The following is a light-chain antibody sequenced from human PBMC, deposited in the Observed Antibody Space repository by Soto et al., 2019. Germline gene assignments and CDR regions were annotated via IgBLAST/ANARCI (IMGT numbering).Light chain of an antibody. V-gene: IGLV2-8*01. CDR1: SGDVGRFNY. Sequence: QSALTKPPSASVSPGESVTISCTGTSGDVGRFNYVSWYQQHPGKAPKLMIHDASNRPSGLPDRFSGSKSGNTAALTVSGLQPEDEAEYYCTSYAGSNKMVVGTGTKVTVL. CDR2: DAS. CDR3: TSYAGSNKMV. J-gene: IGLJ1*01.